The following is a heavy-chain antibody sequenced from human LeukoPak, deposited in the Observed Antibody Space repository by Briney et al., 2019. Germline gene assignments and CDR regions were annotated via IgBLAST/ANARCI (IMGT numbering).Heavy chain of an antibody. Sequence: PSETLSLTCTVSGGSITSGSYYWSWIRQPPGKGLEWIGSIYYSGSTYYNPSLKSRVTISVDTSKNQFSLKLSSVTAADTAVYYCATVYYDSSGYAFDIWGQGTMVTVSS. CDR1: GGSITSGSYY. CDR3: ATVYYDSSGYAFDI. D-gene: IGHD3-22*01. J-gene: IGHJ3*02. CDR2: IYYSGST. V-gene: IGHV4-39*07.